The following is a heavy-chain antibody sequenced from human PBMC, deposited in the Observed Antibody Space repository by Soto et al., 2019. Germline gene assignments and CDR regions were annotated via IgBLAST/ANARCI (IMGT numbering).Heavy chain of an antibody. D-gene: IGHD3-22*01. CDR2: IYSGGST. J-gene: IGHJ1*01. Sequence: EVQLVESGGGLIQPGGSLRLSCAASGFTVGSNYMSWVRQAPGKGPEWVSVIYSGGSTYYADSVKGRFTISRDNSKNTLYLQMNSLRAEDTAVYYCARDRVESGYPEYFQHWGQGTLVTVSS. CDR3: ARDRVESGYPEYFQH. CDR1: GFTVGSNY. V-gene: IGHV3-53*01.